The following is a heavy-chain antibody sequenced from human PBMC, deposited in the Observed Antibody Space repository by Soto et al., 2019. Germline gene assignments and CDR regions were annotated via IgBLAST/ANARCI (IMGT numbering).Heavy chain of an antibody. CDR2: ISYDGSNK. Sequence: GGSLRLSCAASGITYSSYAMHWVSQAPGKGLEWVAVISYDGSNKYCADSVKGRFTISRGNSKNTLYLQMNSLRAEDTAVYYCARVGSEVAATLEPFDYWGQGTLVTVSS. J-gene: IGHJ4*02. V-gene: IGHV3-30-3*01. D-gene: IGHD2-15*01. CDR1: GITYSSYA. CDR3: ARVGSEVAATLEPFDY.